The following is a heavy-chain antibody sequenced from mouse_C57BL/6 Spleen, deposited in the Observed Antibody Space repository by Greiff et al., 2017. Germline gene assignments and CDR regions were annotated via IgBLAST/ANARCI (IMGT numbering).Heavy chain of an antibody. V-gene: IGHV1-4*01. D-gene: IGHD2-1*01. CDR1: GYTFTSYT. J-gene: IGHJ4*01. CDR3: ARRRAEGNYWAMDY. CDR2: INPSSGYT. Sequence: QVQLKQSGAELARPGASVKMSCKASGYTFTSYTMHWVKQRPGQGLEWIGYINPSSGYTKYNQKFKDKATLTADKSSSTAYMQLSSLTSEDAAVYYCARRRAEGNYWAMDYWGQGTSVTVSS.